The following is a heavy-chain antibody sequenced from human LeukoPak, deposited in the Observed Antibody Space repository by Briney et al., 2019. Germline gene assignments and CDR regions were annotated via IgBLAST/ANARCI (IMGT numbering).Heavy chain of an antibody. CDR1: GGSFSAYY. CDR3: ARYGGTEGHDALDI. V-gene: IGHV4-34*01. Sequence: SETLSLTCAVYGGSFSAYYWSWIRQPPGKGLEWIAEINHSGSTNYSPSLKSRVTISVDTSKNQFFLKLSSVTAADTAVYYCARYGGTEGHDALDIWGQGTMVTVSS. CDR2: INHSGST. J-gene: IGHJ3*02. D-gene: IGHD3-16*01.